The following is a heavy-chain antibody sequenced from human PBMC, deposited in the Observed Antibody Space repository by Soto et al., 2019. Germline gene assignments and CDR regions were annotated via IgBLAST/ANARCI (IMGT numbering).Heavy chain of an antibody. V-gene: IGHV1-18*04. CDR1: GYIFTNYG. J-gene: IGHJ6*02. CDR2: ISAYNDNT. CDR3: ARDSSSWYYYYYGMDV. D-gene: IGHD6-13*01. Sequence: ASVKVSCKASGYIFTNYGISWVRQAPGQGLEWMGWISAYNDNTNYARKFQGRVTMTTDTSTSTAYMDLRSLRSDDTAVYYCARDSSSWYYYYYGMDVWGQGTTVTVSS.